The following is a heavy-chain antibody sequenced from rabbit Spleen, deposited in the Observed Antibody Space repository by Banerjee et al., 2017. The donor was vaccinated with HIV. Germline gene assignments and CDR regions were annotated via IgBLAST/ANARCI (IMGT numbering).Heavy chain of an antibody. D-gene: IGHD6-1*01. CDR2: IYAGSSGDT. CDR1: GFSFRGGYD. Sequence: QSLEESGGDLVKPGASLTLTCTASGFSFRGGYDMCWVRQAPGKGLEWIACIYAGSSGDTYYASWAKGRFTISKTSSTTVTLQMTSLTAADTATYFCASCDIGYGYVDLWGQGTLVTVS. V-gene: IGHV1S40*01. J-gene: IGHJ6*01. CDR3: ASCDIGYGYVDL.